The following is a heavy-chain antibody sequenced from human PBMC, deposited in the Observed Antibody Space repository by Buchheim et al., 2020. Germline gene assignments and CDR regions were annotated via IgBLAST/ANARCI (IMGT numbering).Heavy chain of an antibody. CDR2: INQDGSEE. V-gene: IGHV3-7*04. J-gene: IGHJ6*03. CDR3: ARDPGQTYYYYYMDV. Sequence: EVQLLESGGGLVQPGGSLSLSCAASGFTFNSYVMTWVRQAPGKGLEWVATINQDGSEEYYVDPVKGRFTISRDNAKNSLYLQMNSLRADDTAVYYCARDPGQTYYYYYMDVWGKGT. CDR1: GFTFNSYV.